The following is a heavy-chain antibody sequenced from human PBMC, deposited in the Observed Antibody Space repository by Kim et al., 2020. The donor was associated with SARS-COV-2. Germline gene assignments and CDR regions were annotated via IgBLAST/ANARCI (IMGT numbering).Heavy chain of an antibody. Sequence: SETLSLTCNVSGGSVSSSDYYWAWVRQSPAKGLEWIGTTFHLGNTNYNPSLGSRATISADTSENRLSLRLDSVTASDTATYYCARLKWRRNFDSWGQGLIVTVSS. CDR2: TFHLGNT. CDR1: GGSVSSSDYY. V-gene: IGHV4-39*02. D-gene: IGHD5-12*01. CDR3: ARLKWRRNFDS. J-gene: IGHJ4*02.